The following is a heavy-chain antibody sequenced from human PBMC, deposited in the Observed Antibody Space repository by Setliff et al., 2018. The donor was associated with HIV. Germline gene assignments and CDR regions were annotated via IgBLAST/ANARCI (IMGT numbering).Heavy chain of an antibody. J-gene: IGHJ4*02. CDR1: GYSIGSGSF. CDR2: IPHNGGT. D-gene: IGHD6-19*01. Sequence: SETLSLTCAVSGYSIGSGSFWGWIRQPPGKGLEWIATIPHNGGTYYNPDPSLTGRVTISLDTSKNQFSLKLAFVTAADTAVYYCARSSSVASDYWGPGTLVTVSS. V-gene: IGHV4-38-2*01. CDR3: ARSSSVASDY.